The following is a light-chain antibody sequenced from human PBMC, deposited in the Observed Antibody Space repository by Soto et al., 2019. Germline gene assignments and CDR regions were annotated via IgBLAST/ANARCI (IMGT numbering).Light chain of an antibody. CDR3: QQRSNWPIT. CDR2: DAS. Sequence: EIVLTQSPATLSLSPGERATLSCRASQSVSSYLAWYQQKPGQAPRLLIYDASNRATGIPARFTGSGSGTDFTLTISTLETEDFAVYYCQQRSNWPITFGPGTQVDIK. J-gene: IGKJ3*01. V-gene: IGKV3-11*01. CDR1: QSVSSY.